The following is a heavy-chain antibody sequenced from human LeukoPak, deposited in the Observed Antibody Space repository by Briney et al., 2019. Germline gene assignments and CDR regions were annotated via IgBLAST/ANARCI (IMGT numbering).Heavy chain of an antibody. V-gene: IGHV4-34*01. Sequence: PSETLSLTCAVYGGSFSGYYWSWIRQPPGKGLEWIGEINHSRSTNYNPSLKSRVTISVDTSKNQFSLKLSSVTAADTAVYYCAGFDFIAAEGDYWGQGTLVTVSS. CDR2: INHSRST. D-gene: IGHD6-13*01. J-gene: IGHJ4*02. CDR1: GGSFSGYY. CDR3: AGFDFIAAEGDY.